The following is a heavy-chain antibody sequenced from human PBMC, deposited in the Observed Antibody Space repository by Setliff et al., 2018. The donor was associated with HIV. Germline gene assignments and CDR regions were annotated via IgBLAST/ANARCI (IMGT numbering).Heavy chain of an antibody. Sequence: GASVKVSCKASGYTFTGNYIHWVRQAPGQGLEWMGWINPNSGGTNYEQKFQGRVTMTRDTSITTAYMELRGLTSDDTAVYYCARAGPYDILTGYYIYYFDYWGQGTLVTVSS. D-gene: IGHD3-9*01. J-gene: IGHJ4*02. CDR3: ARAGPYDILTGYYIYYFDY. CDR2: INPNSGGT. CDR1: GYTFTGNY. V-gene: IGHV1-2*02.